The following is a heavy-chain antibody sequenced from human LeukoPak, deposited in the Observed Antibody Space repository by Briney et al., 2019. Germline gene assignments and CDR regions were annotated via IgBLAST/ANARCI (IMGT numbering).Heavy chain of an antibody. D-gene: IGHD6-19*01. CDR2: TYYRSKWYN. V-gene: IGHV6-1*01. CDR1: GDSVSSNNGA. J-gene: IGHJ4*02. CDR3: AGDVGTSGWYTFDY. Sequence: SQTLSLTCGISGDSVSSNNGAWNWIRQSPSRGLEWLGRTYYRSKWYNDYAGSMKGQITISPDTSKNQFSLQLNSVTPEDTAVYYCAGDVGTSGWYTFDYWGQGTLVTVSS.